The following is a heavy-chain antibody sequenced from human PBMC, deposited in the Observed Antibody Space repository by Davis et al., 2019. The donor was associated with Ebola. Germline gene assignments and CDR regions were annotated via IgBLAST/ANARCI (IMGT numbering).Heavy chain of an antibody. Sequence: GESLKISCAAAGFMFSRVGMYWVRQAPGKGLEWVAFIEYDGSEKYYADSVRGRFTISRDNSWDRLYLQMDSLRAEDVAVYYCSTNRGDTFDPDAMDVWGQGTTVTVSS. D-gene: IGHD2/OR15-2a*01. V-gene: IGHV3-30*02. CDR2: IEYDGSEK. CDR1: GFMFSRVG. J-gene: IGHJ6*02. CDR3: STNRGDTFDPDAMDV.